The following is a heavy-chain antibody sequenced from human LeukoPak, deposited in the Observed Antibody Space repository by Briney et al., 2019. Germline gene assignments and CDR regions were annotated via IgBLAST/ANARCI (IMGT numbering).Heavy chain of an antibody. Sequence: GGSLRLSCAASGFTFSSYWMHWVRQAPGKGLEWVSGISWNSGNIGYADSVKGRFTISRDNAKNSLYLQMHSLRAEDMALYYCAKGTTGTTGGWFDPWGQGTLVTVSS. J-gene: IGHJ5*02. D-gene: IGHD1-1*01. CDR2: ISWNSGNI. CDR1: GFTFSSYW. CDR3: AKGTTGTTGGWFDP. V-gene: IGHV3-9*03.